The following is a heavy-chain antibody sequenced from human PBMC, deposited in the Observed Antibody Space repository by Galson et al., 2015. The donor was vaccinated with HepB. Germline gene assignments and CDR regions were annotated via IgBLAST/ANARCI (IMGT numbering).Heavy chain of an antibody. Sequence: SLRLSCAASGFTFSSYGMHWVRQAPGKGLEWVAVISYDGSNKYYADSVKGRFTISRDNSKNTLYLQMISLRAEDTAVYYCAKDPSFGMIVQWGQGTLVTVSS. CDR3: AKDPSFGMIVQ. CDR1: GFTFSSYG. D-gene: IGHD3-22*01. J-gene: IGHJ4*02. V-gene: IGHV3-30*18. CDR2: ISYDGSNK.